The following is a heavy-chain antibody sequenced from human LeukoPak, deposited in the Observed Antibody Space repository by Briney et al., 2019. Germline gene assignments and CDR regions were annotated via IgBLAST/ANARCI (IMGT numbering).Heavy chain of an antibody. CDR2: MYAGGSDS. J-gene: IGHJ4*02. D-gene: IGHD3-10*01. V-gene: IGHV5-51*01. CDR3: GRGREGSGSYRSAFDH. CDR1: GYSFTNYW. Sequence: GESLKISCKASGYSFTNYWIGWVRRMPGKGLEWMGIMYAGGSDSRYSPSFQGQVTISVDKSSNTAYLQWSSLKASDAAMYYCGRGREGSGSYRSAFDHWGQGTLVTATS.